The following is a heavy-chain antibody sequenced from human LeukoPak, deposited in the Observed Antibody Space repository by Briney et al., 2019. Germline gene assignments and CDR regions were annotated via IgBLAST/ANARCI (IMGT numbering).Heavy chain of an antibody. CDR1: GGSFSGYY. V-gene: IGHV4-34*01. J-gene: IGHJ4*02. CDR3: ARPGYSGYDFDY. CDR2: INHSGST. Sequence: SETLSLTCAVYGGSFSGYYWRWIRQPPGKGLEWIGEINHSGSTNYNPSLKSRVTISVDTSKNQFSLKLCSVTAADTSVYYCARPGYSGYDFDYWGQGTLVTVSS. D-gene: IGHD5-12*01.